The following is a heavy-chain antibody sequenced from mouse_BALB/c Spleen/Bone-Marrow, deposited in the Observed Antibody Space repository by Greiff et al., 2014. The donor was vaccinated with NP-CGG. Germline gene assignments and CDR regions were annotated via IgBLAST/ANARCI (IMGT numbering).Heavy chain of an antibody. CDR2: IYPYNGGT. D-gene: IGHD2-10*02. CDR1: GYTFTDYN. V-gene: IGHV1S29*02. J-gene: IGHJ1*01. CDR3: ARSYGNWYFDV. Sequence: VQLQQPGPELVKPGASVKISCKASGYTFTDYNMHWVKQSHGKSLKWIGYIYPYNGGTGYNQKFKSKATLTVDNSPSTAYMELRSLTSEDSAVYYCARSYGNWYFDVWGAGTTVTVSS.